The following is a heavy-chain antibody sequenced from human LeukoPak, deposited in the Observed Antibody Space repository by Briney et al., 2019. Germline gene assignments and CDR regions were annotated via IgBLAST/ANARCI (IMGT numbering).Heavy chain of an antibody. Sequence: GGSLRLSRAASGFTFSSYWMSWVRQAPGKGLEWVANIKQDGSEKYYVDSVKGRFTISRDNAKNSLYLQMNSLRAEDTAVYYCARVKDIVLMVYARYAFDIWGQGTMVTVSS. D-gene: IGHD2-8*01. J-gene: IGHJ3*02. V-gene: IGHV3-7*01. CDR2: IKQDGSEK. CDR3: ARVKDIVLMVYARYAFDI. CDR1: GFTFSSYW.